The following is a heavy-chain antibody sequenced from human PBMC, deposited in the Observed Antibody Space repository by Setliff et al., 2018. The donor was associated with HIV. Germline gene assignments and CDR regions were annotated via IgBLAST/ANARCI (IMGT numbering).Heavy chain of an antibody. Sequence: SETLSLTCGVYGVSFSDYFWSWIRQSPGKGLEWIGEINHSGSANYNPSLKSRVTISVDTSKNQFSLKLTSVTAADTAVYFCVRGELLFGELLYPDSWGQGTLVTVSS. CDR3: VRGELLFGELLYPDS. D-gene: IGHD3-10*02. V-gene: IGHV4-34*01. CDR2: INHSGSA. J-gene: IGHJ4*02. CDR1: GVSFSDYF.